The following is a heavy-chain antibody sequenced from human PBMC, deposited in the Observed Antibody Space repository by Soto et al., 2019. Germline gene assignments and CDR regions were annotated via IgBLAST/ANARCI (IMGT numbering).Heavy chain of an antibody. CDR2: ISSSSSYI. D-gene: IGHD6-19*01. J-gene: IGHJ6*02. Sequence: LRLSCAASGFTFSSYSMNWVRQAPGKGLEWVSSISSSSSYIYYADSVKGRFTISRDNAKNSLYLQMNSLRAEDTAVYYCARAYSSGWGYYYYGMDVWGQGTTVTVSS. CDR3: ARAYSSGWGYYYYGMDV. V-gene: IGHV3-21*01. CDR1: GFTFSSYS.